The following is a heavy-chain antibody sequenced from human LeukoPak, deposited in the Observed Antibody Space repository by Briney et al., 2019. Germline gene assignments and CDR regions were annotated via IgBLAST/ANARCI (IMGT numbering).Heavy chain of an antibody. CDR1: GFSFTSYW. Sequence: GESLKISCKGSGFSFTSYWIGWVRQMPGKGLEWMGIIYPGDSDTRYSPSFQGQVTISADKSISTAYLQWSSLKASDTAMYYCARSWSDSSGYFAFDIWGQGTMVTVSS. J-gene: IGHJ3*02. CDR2: IYPGDSDT. D-gene: IGHD3-22*01. V-gene: IGHV5-51*01. CDR3: ARSWSDSSGYFAFDI.